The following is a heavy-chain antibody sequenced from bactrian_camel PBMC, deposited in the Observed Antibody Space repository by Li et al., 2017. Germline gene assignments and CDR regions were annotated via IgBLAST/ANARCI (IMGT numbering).Heavy chain of an antibody. CDR2: IYSYGGVTSDT. J-gene: IGHJ4*01. V-gene: IGHV3S6*01. Sequence: QVQLVESGGGEVRTGESLRLSCAFSGYPLSSYCMGWFRQSPGKEREGVAAIYSYGGVTSDTYYADSVKGRFTISQDNAKNTVYLQMSRLKPEDTAMYYCAAGWDTGRRDVCVARMRTLNLRGQGTQVTVS. CDR3: AAGWDTGRRDVCVARMRTLNL. D-gene: IGHD1*01. CDR1: GYPLSSYC.